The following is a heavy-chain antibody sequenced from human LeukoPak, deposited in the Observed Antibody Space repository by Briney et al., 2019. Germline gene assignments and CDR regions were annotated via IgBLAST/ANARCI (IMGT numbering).Heavy chain of an antibody. V-gene: IGHV1-69*13. J-gene: IGHJ4*02. CDR2: IIPIFGTA. CDR3: ARGLYIYGTDNFFDY. Sequence: SVKVSCKASGYTFTGYYMHWVRQAPGQGLEWMGGIIPIFGTANYAQKFQGRVTITADESTSTAYMELSSLRSEDTAVYYCARGLYIYGTDNFFDYWGQATLVTVSS. D-gene: IGHD3-10*01. CDR1: GYTFTGYY.